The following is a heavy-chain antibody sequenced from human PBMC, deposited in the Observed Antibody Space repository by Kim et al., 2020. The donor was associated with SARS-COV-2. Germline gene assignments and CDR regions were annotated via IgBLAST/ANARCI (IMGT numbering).Heavy chain of an antibody. CDR1: GFTFSSYG. J-gene: IGHJ6*03. V-gene: IGHV3-33*01. CDR2: IWYDGSNK. Sequence: GGSLRLSCAASGFTFSSYGMHWVRQAPGKGLEWVAVIWYDGSNKYYADSVKGRFTISRDNSKNTLYLQMNSLRAEDTAVYYCAREGGYDFWSGYYKYYYYMDVWGKGTTVTVSS. CDR3: AREGGYDFWSGYYKYYYYMDV. D-gene: IGHD3-3*01.